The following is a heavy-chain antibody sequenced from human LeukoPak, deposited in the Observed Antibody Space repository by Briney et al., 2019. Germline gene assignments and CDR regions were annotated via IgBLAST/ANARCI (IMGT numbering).Heavy chain of an antibody. V-gene: IGHV3-23*01. Sequence: PGGSLRLSCATSGFTFSSYAMSWVRQAPEKGLEWVSTISGGGGSTWYADSVKGRFTISRDNSKNTLYLQLSSLRADDTAVYYCATYVRGDFDYWGQGTLVTVSS. J-gene: IGHJ4*02. CDR2: ISGGGGST. CDR3: ATYVRGDFDY. D-gene: IGHD3-10*02. CDR1: GFTFSSYA.